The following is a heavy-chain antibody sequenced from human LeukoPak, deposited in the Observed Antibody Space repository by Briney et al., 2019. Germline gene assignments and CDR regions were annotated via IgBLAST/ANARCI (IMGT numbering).Heavy chain of an antibody. V-gene: IGHV3-23*01. Sequence: PGGSLRLSCVVSGFTVSNNYMSWVRQAPGKGLEWVSVISGSGGSIYYADSVKGRFTISRDNSKNTLYLQMNSLRAEDTAVYYCAKPLLISGWYLFDYWGQGTLVTVSS. CDR1: GFTVSNNY. D-gene: IGHD6-19*01. CDR3: AKPLLISGWYLFDY. J-gene: IGHJ4*02. CDR2: ISGSGGSI.